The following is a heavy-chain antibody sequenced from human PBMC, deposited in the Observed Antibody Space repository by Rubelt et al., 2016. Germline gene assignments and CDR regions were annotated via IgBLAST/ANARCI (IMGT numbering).Heavy chain of an antibody. CDR2: IKSRGDGGAL. V-gene: IGHV3-15*01. CDR3: DSWHYGNSVY. J-gene: IGHJ4*02. Sequence: SGGGLVKPGGSLRISCTGSGFTFSNAWLSWVRQAPGKGLEWLGRIKSRGDGGALDYAAPVKGRFTISRDDSKNTLYLQMNSLKTEDTGVYYCDSWHYGNSVYWGQGTLVTVSS. CDR1: GFTFSNAW. D-gene: IGHD4-23*01.